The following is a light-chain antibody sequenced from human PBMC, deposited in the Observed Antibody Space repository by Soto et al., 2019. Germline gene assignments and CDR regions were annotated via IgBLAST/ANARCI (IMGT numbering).Light chain of an antibody. CDR1: SSNNGSNT. CDR2: SNN. V-gene: IGLV1-44*01. CDR3: TAWDDRLNGPL. Sequence: QSVLTQPPSASGTPGQRVTISCSGSSSNNGSNTVNWYQHLPGTAPKLLIHSNNQRPSGVPDRFSGSKSGTSASLAISGLQSEDEADYYCTAWDDRLNGPLFGGGTKVTVL. J-gene: IGLJ2*01.